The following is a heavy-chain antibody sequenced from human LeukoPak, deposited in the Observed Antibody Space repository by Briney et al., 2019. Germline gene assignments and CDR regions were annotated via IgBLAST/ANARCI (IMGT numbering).Heavy chain of an antibody. CDR2: IIPIFGTA. V-gene: IGHV1-69*13. D-gene: IGHD2-8*01. Sequence: GASVKVSCKASGGTFSSYAISWVRQAPGQGLEWMGGIIPIFGTANYAQKFQGRVTITAHESTSTAYMELSSLRAEDTAVYYCAKGPGAYCTNGVCYPFDYWGQGTLVTVS. J-gene: IGHJ4*02. CDR1: GGTFSSYA. CDR3: AKGPGAYCTNGVCYPFDY.